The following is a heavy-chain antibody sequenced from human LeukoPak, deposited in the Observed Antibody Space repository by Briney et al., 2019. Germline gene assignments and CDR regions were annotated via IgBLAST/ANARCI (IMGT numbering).Heavy chain of an antibody. CDR3: ARTGRDGYNRPPTFDY. CDR2: IHYSGST. CDR1: GGSISSYY. V-gene: IGHV4-59*01. D-gene: IGHD5-24*01. Sequence: PSETLSLTCTVSGGSISSYYWSWIRQPPGKGLEWIGNIHYSGSTNYNPSLNSRVTISVDTSKSHFSLNLSAVTAADTAVYYCARTGRDGYNRPPTFDYWGQGTLVTVSS. J-gene: IGHJ4*02.